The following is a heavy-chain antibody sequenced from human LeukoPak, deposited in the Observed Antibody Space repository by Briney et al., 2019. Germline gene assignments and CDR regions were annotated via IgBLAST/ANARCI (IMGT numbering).Heavy chain of an antibody. CDR1: GFTVSSNY. Sequence: GGSLRLSCAASGFTVSSNYMSWVRQTPGKGLEWVSVIYSGGSTCYADSVKGRFTISRDNSKNTLYLQMNSLRAEDTAVYYCARGYYDSSGSGAFDIWGQGTMVTVSS. CDR3: ARGYYDSSGSGAFDI. V-gene: IGHV3-53*01. CDR2: IYSGGST. J-gene: IGHJ3*02. D-gene: IGHD3-22*01.